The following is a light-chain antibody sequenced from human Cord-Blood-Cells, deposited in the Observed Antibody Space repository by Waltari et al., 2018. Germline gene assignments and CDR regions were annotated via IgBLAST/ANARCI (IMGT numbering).Light chain of an antibody. Sequence: QSALTQPPSASGSPGQSVTISCTGTSSDVCGYKYVPWYQQHPGKAPKLMIYEVSKRPSGVPDRFSGSKSGNTASLTVSGLQAEDEADYYCSSYAGSNNLVFGGGTKLTVL. V-gene: IGLV2-8*01. CDR2: EVS. CDR1: SSDVCGYKY. J-gene: IGLJ2*01. CDR3: SSYAGSNNLV.